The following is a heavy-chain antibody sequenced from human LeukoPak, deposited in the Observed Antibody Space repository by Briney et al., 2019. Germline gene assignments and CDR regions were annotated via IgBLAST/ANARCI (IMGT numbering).Heavy chain of an antibody. CDR2: ISYDGSNK. V-gene: IGHV3-30*04. CDR3: ATSLGGWFGELFSYFDY. CDR1: GFTFSSYA. D-gene: IGHD3-10*01. Sequence: GGSLRLSCAASGFTFSSYAMHWVRQAPGKGLEWVAVISYDGSNKYYADSVKGRFTISRDSSKNTLYLQMNSLRAEDTAVYYCATSLGGWFGELFSYFDYWGQGTLVTVSS. J-gene: IGHJ4*02.